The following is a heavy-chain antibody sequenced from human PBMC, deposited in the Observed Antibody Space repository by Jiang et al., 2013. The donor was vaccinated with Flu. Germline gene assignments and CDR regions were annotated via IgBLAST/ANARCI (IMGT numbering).Heavy chain of an antibody. Sequence: LLKPSETLSLTCSISGGSITAYHWSWMRQSPGKGLEWIGSVYYSGTANYNPSLKSRVSISVDTSKNQFSLKLTSVTSADTAVYYCARDASGGYNWFDP. V-gene: IGHV4-59*01. CDR3: ARDASGGYNWFDP. J-gene: IGHJ5*02. D-gene: IGHD3-22*01. CDR2: VYYSGTA. CDR1: GGSITAYH.